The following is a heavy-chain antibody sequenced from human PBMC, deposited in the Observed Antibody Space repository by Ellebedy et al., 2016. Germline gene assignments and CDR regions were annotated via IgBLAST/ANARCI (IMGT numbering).Heavy chain of an antibody. Sequence: GGSLRLXXAASGFTFSSHWMSWVRQAPGKGLEWVADINHDGSEKHYVDSVKGRFTISRDNAKNSVYLQMNTLRAEDTAVYYCARESGIVGASRGWDLDYWGQGTLVTVSS. V-gene: IGHV3-7*01. CDR3: ARESGIVGASRGWDLDY. CDR2: INHDGSEK. D-gene: IGHD1-26*01. J-gene: IGHJ4*02. CDR1: GFTFSSHW.